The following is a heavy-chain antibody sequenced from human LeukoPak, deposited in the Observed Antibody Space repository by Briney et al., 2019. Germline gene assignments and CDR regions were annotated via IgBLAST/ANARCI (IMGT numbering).Heavy chain of an antibody. CDR2: ISSSSSYI. D-gene: IGHD2-21*02. V-gene: IGHV3-21*01. CDR3: ARDVTGGFDY. Sequence: PGGPLRLSCAASGFTFSSYSMNWVRQAPGKGLEWVSSISSSSSYIYYADSVRGRFTISRDNAKNSLYLQMNSLRAEDTAVYYCARDVTGGFDYWGQGTLVTVSS. J-gene: IGHJ4*02. CDR1: GFTFSSYS.